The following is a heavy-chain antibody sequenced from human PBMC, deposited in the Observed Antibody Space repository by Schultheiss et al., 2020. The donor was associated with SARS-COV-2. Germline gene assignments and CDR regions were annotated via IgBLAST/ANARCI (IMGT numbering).Heavy chain of an antibody. CDR1: AFSVSSTY. V-gene: IGHV3-7*03. D-gene: IGHD6-19*01. CDR3: VKGGSATGWLFHY. CDR2: IKQDGSQK. Sequence: GGSLRLSCVVSAFSVSSTYMSWVRQAPGKGLEWVANIKQDGSQKYYVDSVKGRFTISRDNAKNSLDLQMNSLRADDTAVYYCVKGGSATGWLFHYWGQGILVTVSS. J-gene: IGHJ4*02.